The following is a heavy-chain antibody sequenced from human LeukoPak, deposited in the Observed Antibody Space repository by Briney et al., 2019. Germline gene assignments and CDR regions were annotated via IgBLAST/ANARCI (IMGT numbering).Heavy chain of an antibody. Sequence: SETLSLTCAVYGGSFSGYYWSWIRQPPGKGLEWIGEINRSGSTNYNPSLKSRVTISVDTSKNQFSLKLSSVTAADTAVYYCAREESRPYYFDYWGQGTLVTVSS. CDR1: GGSFSGYY. J-gene: IGHJ4*02. D-gene: IGHD6-13*01. CDR3: AREESRPYYFDY. CDR2: INRSGST. V-gene: IGHV4-34*01.